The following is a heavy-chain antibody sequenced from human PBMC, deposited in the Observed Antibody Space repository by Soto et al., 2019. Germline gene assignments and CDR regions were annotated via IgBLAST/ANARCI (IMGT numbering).Heavy chain of an antibody. J-gene: IGHJ6*04. CDR3: ARGWFGPDV. V-gene: IGHV3-74*01. CDR1: GFTLSGRS. Sequence: EVQLVESGGGLAQPGGSLRLSCAASGFTLSGRSMHWVRQAPGKGLVYVSGIDSSGTDSSYADSVKGRFTSSRDNAKNMLFLQMNSLRVEDTAVYYCARGWFGPDVWGKGTTVTVSS. CDR2: IDSSGTDS. D-gene: IGHD3-10*01.